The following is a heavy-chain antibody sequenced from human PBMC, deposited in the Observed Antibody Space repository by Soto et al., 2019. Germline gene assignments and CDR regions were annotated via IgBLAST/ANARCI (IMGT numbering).Heavy chain of an antibody. D-gene: IGHD4-4*01. CDR3: ASGTGYSFDS. J-gene: IGHJ5*01. Sequence: QVQLQESGPGLVKPSQTLSLTCTVSGGSINSGGYYWSWIRRHPGKGLEWIGYIYYSGSTSYYPSLKSRVTISVDTSKNQFSLKLSSVTAADTAVYYCASGTGYSFDSWGQGTLVTVSS. CDR2: IYYSGST. V-gene: IGHV4-31*03. CDR1: GGSINSGGYY.